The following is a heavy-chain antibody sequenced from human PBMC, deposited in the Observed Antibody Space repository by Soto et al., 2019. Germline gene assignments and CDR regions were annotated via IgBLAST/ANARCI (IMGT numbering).Heavy chain of an antibody. CDR2: ISYDGSNK. Sequence: QVQLVESGGGVVQPGRSLRLSCAASGFTFSSYGMHWVRQAPGKGLEWAAVISYDGSNKYYADSVKGRFTISRDNSKNTLYLQMNSLRAEDTAVYYCAKDRLAAAGTPYYYGMDVWGQGTTVTVSS. D-gene: IGHD6-13*01. CDR1: GFTFSSYG. V-gene: IGHV3-30*18. CDR3: AKDRLAAAGTPYYYGMDV. J-gene: IGHJ6*02.